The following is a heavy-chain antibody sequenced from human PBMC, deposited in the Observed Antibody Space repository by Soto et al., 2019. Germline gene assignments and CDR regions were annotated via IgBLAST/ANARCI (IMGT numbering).Heavy chain of an antibody. CDR3: ASSDRALEYSSSEARFDP. V-gene: IGHV4-31*03. CDR1: GGSISSGGYY. D-gene: IGHD6-6*01. Sequence: SETLSLTCTVSGGSISSGGYYWSWIRQHPGKGLEWIGYIYYSGSTYYNPSLKSRVTISVDTSKNQFSLKLSSVTAADTAVYYCASSDRALEYSSSEARFDPWGQGTLVTVSS. J-gene: IGHJ5*02. CDR2: IYYSGST.